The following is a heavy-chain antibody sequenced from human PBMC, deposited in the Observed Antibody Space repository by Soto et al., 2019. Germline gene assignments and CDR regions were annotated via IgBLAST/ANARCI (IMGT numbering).Heavy chain of an antibody. V-gene: IGHV1-24*01. CDR1: GYTLTELS. J-gene: IGHJ4*02. CDR2: FDPEDGVT. CDR3: ATAATRCSGHTRFDD. Sequence: ASVKVSCKVSGYTLTELSMHWVRQAPGKGLERMGGFDPEDGVTIYAQRLQGRVTMTEDTPTDRGYMELCSLRSEYSAVYYFATAATRCSGHTRFDDWGQGTLVTIAS. D-gene: IGHD2-8*01.